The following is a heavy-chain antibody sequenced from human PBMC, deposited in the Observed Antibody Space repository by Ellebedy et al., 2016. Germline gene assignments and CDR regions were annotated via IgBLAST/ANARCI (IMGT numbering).Heavy chain of an antibody. CDR1: GGTFSSYA. V-gene: IGHV1-69*04. Sequence: ASVKVSCKASGGTFSSYAISWVRQAPGQGLEWMGRIIPILDIANYAQKFQGRVTTTADKSTSTAHMELSSLRSEDTAVYYCAKYAREMATISAFDVWGQGTMVTVSS. D-gene: IGHD5-24*01. CDR2: IIPILDIA. CDR3: AKYAREMATISAFDV. J-gene: IGHJ3*01.